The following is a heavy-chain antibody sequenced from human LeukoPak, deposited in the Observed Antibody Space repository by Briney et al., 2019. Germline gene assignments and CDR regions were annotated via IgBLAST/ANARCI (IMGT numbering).Heavy chain of an antibody. D-gene: IGHD1-26*01. CDR1: GYTFTSYD. V-gene: IGHV1-46*01. CDR3: AREDPSGSYDY. Sequence: ASVKVSCKASGYTFTSYDINWVRQAPGQGLEWMGIINPSGGSTSYAQKFQGRVTMTRDTSTSTVYMELSSLRSEDTAVYYCAREDPSGSYDYWGQGTLVTVSS. CDR2: INPSGGST. J-gene: IGHJ4*02.